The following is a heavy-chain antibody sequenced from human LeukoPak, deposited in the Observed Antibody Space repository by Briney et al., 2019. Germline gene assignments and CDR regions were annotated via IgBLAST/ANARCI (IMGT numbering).Heavy chain of an antibody. CDR1: GGSISSGGYY. CDR2: IYHSGST. J-gene: IGHJ4*02. Sequence: PSQTLSLTCTVSGGSISSGGYYWSWIRQPPGEGLEWIGYIYHSGSTYYNPSLKSRVTISFDRSKNQFSLKLSPVTAADTAVYYCAIQPFGYSYGYGPFDYWGQGTLVTVSS. V-gene: IGHV4-30-2*01. CDR3: AIQPFGYSYGYGPFDY. D-gene: IGHD5-18*01.